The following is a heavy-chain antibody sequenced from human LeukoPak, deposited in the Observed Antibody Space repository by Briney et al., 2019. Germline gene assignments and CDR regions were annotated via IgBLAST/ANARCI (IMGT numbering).Heavy chain of an antibody. CDR1: GVSISSGGYS. CDR2: IYHSGST. V-gene: IGHV4-30-2*01. CDR3: ARDTAFGVAGYYYYGMDV. Sequence: SETLSLTCAVSGVSISSGGYSWSWIRQPPGKGLEWIGYIYHSGSTCYNPSLKSRVTISVDRSKNQFSLKLSSVTAADTAVYYCARDTAFGVAGYYYYGMDVWGQGTTVTVSS. J-gene: IGHJ6*02. D-gene: IGHD3-3*01.